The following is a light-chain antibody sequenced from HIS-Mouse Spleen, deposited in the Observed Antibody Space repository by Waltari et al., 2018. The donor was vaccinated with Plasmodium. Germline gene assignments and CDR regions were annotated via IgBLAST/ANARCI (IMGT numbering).Light chain of an antibody. CDR2: AAA. Sequence: AIRMTQSPSSFSASTGDDVTLTCRASQGISSYLAWYQQKPGKAPKLLIYAAATLQSGVPSRFSGSGSGTDFTLTISCLQSEDFATYYCQQYYSYPLTFGGGTKVEIK. J-gene: IGKJ4*01. CDR3: QQYYSYPLT. V-gene: IGKV1-8*01. CDR1: QGISSY.